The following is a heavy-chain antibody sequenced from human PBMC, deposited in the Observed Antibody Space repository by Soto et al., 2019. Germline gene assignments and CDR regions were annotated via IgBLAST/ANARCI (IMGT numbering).Heavy chain of an antibody. V-gene: IGHV4-34*01. D-gene: IGHD3-10*01. CDR3: ARGLGYCGSGSYYQPARYYGMDV. CDR2: INHSGSA. J-gene: IGHJ6*02. Sequence: SETLSLTCDVYGGSFSGYIWTWIRQTPGKGLQWIGQINHSGSANYNPSLKSRVTISVDTSKNQFSLKLSSVTAADTAVYYCARGLGYCGSGSYYQPARYYGMDVWGQGTTVTVSS. CDR1: GGSFSGYI.